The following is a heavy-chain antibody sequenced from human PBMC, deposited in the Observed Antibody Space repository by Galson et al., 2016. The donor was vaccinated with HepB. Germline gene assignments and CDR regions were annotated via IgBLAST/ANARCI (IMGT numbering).Heavy chain of an antibody. CDR1: GFTFDDYI. D-gene: IGHD3-3*01. J-gene: IGHJ4*02. CDR3: AKASGSHARYDFDR. V-gene: IGHV3-43*01. Sequence: SLRLSCATSGFTFDDYIMHWVRQTPEKGLEWVSLINWDGRTTYYADSVQGRFTISRDNNRNSLSLHMNSLKSEDTALYYCAKASGSHARYDFDRWGQGTQVAVSA. CDR2: INWDGRTT.